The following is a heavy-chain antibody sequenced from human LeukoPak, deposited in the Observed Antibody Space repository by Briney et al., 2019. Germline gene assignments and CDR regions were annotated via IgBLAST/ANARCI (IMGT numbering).Heavy chain of an antibody. D-gene: IGHD3-3*01. V-gene: IGHV3-33*01. J-gene: IGHJ6*02. CDR3: ARDWDDFWSNYYYGMDV. CDR2: IWYDGSNK. CDR1: GFTFSSYG. Sequence: GGSLRLSCAASGFTFSSYGMPWVRQAPGKGLEWVAVIWYDGSNKYYADSVKGRFTISRDNAKNSLYLQMNSLRAEDTAVYYCARDWDDFWSNYYYGMDVWGQGTTVTVSS.